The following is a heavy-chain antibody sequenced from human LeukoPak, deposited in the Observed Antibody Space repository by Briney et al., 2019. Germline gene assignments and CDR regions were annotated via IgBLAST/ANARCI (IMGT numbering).Heavy chain of an antibody. CDR2: IKQDGSQK. CDR3: ARAFDIAMLSNWFDP. J-gene: IGHJ5*02. V-gene: IGHV3-7*01. D-gene: IGHD2-15*01. CDR1: GFTFSSYR. Sequence: GGSLRLSCAASGFTFSSYRMSWVRQAPGKGLEWVANIKQDGSQKYYVDSVKGRFNISRDNAKNSLYLQMNSLRAEDTAVYYCARAFDIAMLSNWFDPWGQGTLVTVSS.